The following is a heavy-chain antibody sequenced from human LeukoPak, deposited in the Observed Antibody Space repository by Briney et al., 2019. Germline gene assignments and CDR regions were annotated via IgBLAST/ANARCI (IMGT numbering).Heavy chain of an antibody. J-gene: IGHJ4*02. CDR1: GFTFSSYS. CDR3: ARRTYYYDSSGYCFDY. CDR2: ISSSSSTI. V-gene: IGHV3-48*04. Sequence: GGSLRLSCAASGFTFSSYSMNWVRQAPGKGLEWVSYISSSSSTIYYADSVKGRFTISRDNAKNLLYLQMNSLRAEDTAVYYCARRTYYYDSSGYCFDYWGQGTLVTVSS. D-gene: IGHD3-22*01.